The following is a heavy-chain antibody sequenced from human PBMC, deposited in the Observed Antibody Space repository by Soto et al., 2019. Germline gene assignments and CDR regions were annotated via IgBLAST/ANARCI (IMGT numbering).Heavy chain of an antibody. CDR1: GYTFTCYY. V-gene: IGHV1-2*02. Sequence: XSVKVSCKASGYTFTCYYMHWVRQAPGQGLEWMGWINPNSGGTNYAQKFQGRVTMTRDTSISTAYMELSRLRSDDTAVYYCARVRNYDILTGYYGPWGQGTLVTVSS. CDR2: INPNSGGT. D-gene: IGHD3-9*01. J-gene: IGHJ5*02. CDR3: ARVRNYDILTGYYGP.